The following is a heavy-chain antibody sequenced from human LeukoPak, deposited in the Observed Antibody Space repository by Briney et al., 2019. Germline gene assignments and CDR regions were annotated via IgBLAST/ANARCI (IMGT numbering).Heavy chain of an antibody. CDR1: GGSISSYY. Sequence: SETLSLTCTVSGGSISSYYWSWIRQPPGKGLEWIGEINHSGSTNYNPSLKSRVTISVDTSKNQFSLKLSSVTAADTAVYYCARGQGSGWYFDYWGQGTLVTVSS. CDR3: ARGQGSGWYFDY. J-gene: IGHJ4*02. V-gene: IGHV4-34*01. CDR2: INHSGST. D-gene: IGHD6-19*01.